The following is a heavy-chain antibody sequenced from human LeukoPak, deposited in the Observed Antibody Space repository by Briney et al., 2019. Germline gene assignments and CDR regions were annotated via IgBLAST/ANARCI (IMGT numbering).Heavy chain of an antibody. CDR1: GFTFSSYG. CDR3: AKDHLDSSGWQTPSY. V-gene: IGHV3-30*18. J-gene: IGHJ4*02. CDR2: ISYDGSNK. D-gene: IGHD6-19*01. Sequence: GRSLRLSCAASGFTFSSYGMHWVRQAPGKGLEWVAVISYDGSNKYYADSVKGRFTISRDNSKNTLYLQMNGLRAEDTAVYYCAKDHLDSSGWQTPSYWGQGTLVTVSS.